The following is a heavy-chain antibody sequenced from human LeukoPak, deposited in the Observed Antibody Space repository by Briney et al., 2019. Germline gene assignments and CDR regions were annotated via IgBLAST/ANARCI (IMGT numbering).Heavy chain of an antibody. D-gene: IGHD2-2*01. Sequence: ASVKVSCKASGYTFTGYYMHWVRQAPGQGLEWMGWVNPNSGGTNYAQKFQGRVTMTRDTSISTAYMELSRLRSDDTAVYYCVRALGYCSSTSCYSSFDPWGQGTLVTVSS. CDR2: VNPNSGGT. CDR1: GYTFTGYY. V-gene: IGHV1-2*02. J-gene: IGHJ5*02. CDR3: VRALGYCSSTSCYSSFDP.